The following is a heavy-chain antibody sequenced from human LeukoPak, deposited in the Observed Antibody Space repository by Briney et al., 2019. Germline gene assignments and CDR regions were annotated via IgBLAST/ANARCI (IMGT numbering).Heavy chain of an antibody. Sequence: GASVNLSCKPSGYTFTTYGITWVRQAPGQGLEWMGMINTYNGNTNYAQNLRDRVTMTSDTSTSTAYMELRSLSSDDTAVYFCAKVSRPRDPFFDYWGQGTLVTVSS. D-gene: IGHD2-21*02. V-gene: IGHV1-18*01. J-gene: IGHJ4*02. CDR3: AKVSRPRDPFFDY. CDR2: INTYNGNT. CDR1: GYTFTTYG.